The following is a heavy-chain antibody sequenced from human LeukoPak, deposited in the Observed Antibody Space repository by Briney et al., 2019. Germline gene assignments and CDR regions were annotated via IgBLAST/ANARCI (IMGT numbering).Heavy chain of an antibody. CDR2: IYPGDSDT. Sequence: PGESLKISCKGSGYSFNTYWIGWVRQMPGKGLEWMGIIYPGDSDTKYSPSFQGQVTISADKSISTAYLQWSSLKASDTAMYYCARPQDFGLTGMNALDIWGQGTMVTVSS. CDR3: ARPQDFGLTGMNALDI. D-gene: IGHD7-27*01. CDR1: GYSFNTYW. J-gene: IGHJ3*02. V-gene: IGHV5-51*01.